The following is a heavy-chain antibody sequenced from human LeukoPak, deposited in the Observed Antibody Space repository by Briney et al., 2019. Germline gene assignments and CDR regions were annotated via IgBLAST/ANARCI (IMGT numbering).Heavy chain of an antibody. Sequence: GASVKVSCKASGGTFSSYAISWVRQAPGQGLEWMGRIIPIFGIANYAQKFQGRVTITADKSTSTAYTELSSLRSEDTAVYYCARSLRYCSGGSCYSGLCWFDYWGQGTLVTVSS. V-gene: IGHV1-69*04. J-gene: IGHJ4*02. D-gene: IGHD2-15*01. CDR3: ARSLRYCSGGSCYSGLCWFDY. CDR2: IIPIFGIA. CDR1: GGTFSSYA.